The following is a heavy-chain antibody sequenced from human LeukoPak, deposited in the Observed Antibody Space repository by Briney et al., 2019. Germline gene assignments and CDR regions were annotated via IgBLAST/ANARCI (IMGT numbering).Heavy chain of an antibody. J-gene: IGHJ5*02. D-gene: IGHD6-19*01. CDR1: GYTFTGYY. V-gene: IGHV1-46*01. CDR3: ARDNGGWSAPFDP. Sequence: ASVKVSCKASGYTFTGYYMHWVRQAPGQGLEWMGIINPSGGSTSYAQKFQGRVTMTTDTSTSTAYMELRSLRSDDTAVYYCARDNGGWSAPFDPWGQGTLVTVSS. CDR2: INPSGGST.